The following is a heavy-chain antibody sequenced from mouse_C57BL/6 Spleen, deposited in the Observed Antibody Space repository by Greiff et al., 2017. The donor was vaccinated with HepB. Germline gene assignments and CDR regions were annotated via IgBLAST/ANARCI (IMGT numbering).Heavy chain of an antibody. CDR2: ISSGSSTI. CDR1: GFTFSDYG. CDR3: AKIPFITTVVATDYYAMDY. V-gene: IGHV5-17*01. J-gene: IGHJ4*01. Sequence: EVQLVESGGGLVKPGGSLKLSCAASGFTFSDYGMHWVRQAPEKGLEWVAYISSGSSTIYYADTVKGRFTISRDNAKNTLFLQMTSLRSEDTAMYYCAKIPFITTVVATDYYAMDYWGQGTSVTVSS. D-gene: IGHD1-1*01.